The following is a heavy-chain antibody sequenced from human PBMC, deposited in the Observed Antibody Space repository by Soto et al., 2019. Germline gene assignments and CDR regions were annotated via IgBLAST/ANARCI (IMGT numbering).Heavy chain of an antibody. D-gene: IGHD2-2*01. V-gene: IGHV3-23*01. Sequence: PGGSLRLSCAASGFTFSSYAMSWVRQAPGKGLEWVSGISGSGGSTYYSTSVKGRFTISRDNSKNTLYLQMNGLRAEDTAVYYCAKGPSPCTPTSCYLRYGMDVWGQGTTVTVSS. CDR2: ISGSGGST. CDR3: AKGPSPCTPTSCYLRYGMDV. J-gene: IGHJ6*02. CDR1: GFTFSSYA.